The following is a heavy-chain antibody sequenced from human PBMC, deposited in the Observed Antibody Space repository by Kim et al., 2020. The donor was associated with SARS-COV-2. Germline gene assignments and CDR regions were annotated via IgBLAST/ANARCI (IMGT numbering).Heavy chain of an antibody. D-gene: IGHD2-8*01. CDR1: GFTFSSYG. CDR2: ISYDGSNK. CDR3: AKDCTNGVCCH. Sequence: GGSLRLSCAASGFTFSSYGMHWVRQAPGKGLEWVAVISYDGSNKYYADSVKGRFTISRDNSKNTLYLQMNSLRAEDTAVYYCAKDCTNGVCCHWGQGTLVTVSS. V-gene: IGHV3-30*18. J-gene: IGHJ4*02.